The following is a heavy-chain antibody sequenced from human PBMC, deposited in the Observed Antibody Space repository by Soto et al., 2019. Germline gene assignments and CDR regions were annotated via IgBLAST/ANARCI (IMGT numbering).Heavy chain of an antibody. CDR2: IIPLFGTA. CDR3: ASKAACGGDCYAFDS. V-gene: IGHV1-69*06. CDR1: GGIFSSNT. J-gene: IGHJ4*02. D-gene: IGHD2-21*02. Sequence: QVYLVQSGAEVKQPGSSVKISCKASGGIFSSNTINWVRPAAGQGLEWMGGIIPLFGTANYAEKFQGRVTITADKSTKTEYMALTSLRSEDTAVYYCASKAACGGDCYAFDSWGQGTLVTVSS.